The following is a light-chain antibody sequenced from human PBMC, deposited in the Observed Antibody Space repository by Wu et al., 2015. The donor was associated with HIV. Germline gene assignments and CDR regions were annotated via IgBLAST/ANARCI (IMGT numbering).Light chain of an antibody. CDR3: QQSSSAPRT. CDR1: QNIDNF. J-gene: IGKJ1*01. Sequence: DIQMTQSPSSLSASVGDRVTITCRASQNIDNFLNWXQQKPRKAPKLLIFGASNLQNGVPSRFSGSGSETHFTLTISSLQPEDFATYHCQQSSSAPRTFGQGTKVEIK. CDR2: GAS. V-gene: IGKV1-39*01.